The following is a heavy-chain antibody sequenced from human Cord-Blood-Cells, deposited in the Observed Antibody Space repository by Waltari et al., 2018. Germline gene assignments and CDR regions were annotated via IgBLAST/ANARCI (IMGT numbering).Heavy chain of an antibody. CDR3: AHSGIAARYYWYFDL. CDR1: GFSLSTSGVG. CDR2: IYWNDDK. V-gene: IGHV2-5*01. J-gene: IGHJ2*01. D-gene: IGHD6-6*01. Sequence: QITLKESGPTLVKPTQTLTLTCTFSGFSLSTSGVGVGWIRQPPGKALEWLALIYWNDDKRYSPSLKIRLTITKDTSKNQVVLTMTNMDPVDTATYYCAHSGIAARYYWYFDLWGRGTLVTVSS.